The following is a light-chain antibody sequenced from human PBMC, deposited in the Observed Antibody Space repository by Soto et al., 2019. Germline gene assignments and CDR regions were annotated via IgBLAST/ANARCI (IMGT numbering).Light chain of an antibody. CDR1: QNVNSN. V-gene: IGKV3-15*01. CDR2: GAY. Sequence: EIVMTQSPATVSVSPGERATLSCRASQNVNSNLAWYQQKPGQPPRLLIYGAYTRATGVPDRFRGSGSGTEFTLTINSLQSEDFAVYYCQQYNSWPPLTFGGGTKVEIK. CDR3: QQYNSWPPLT. J-gene: IGKJ4*01.